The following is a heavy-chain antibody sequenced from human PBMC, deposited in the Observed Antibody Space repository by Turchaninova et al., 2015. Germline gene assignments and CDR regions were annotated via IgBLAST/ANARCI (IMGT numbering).Heavy chain of an antibody. D-gene: IGHD6-13*01. CDR1: GASVSSNSAA. CDR3: ARGSSWPLDY. V-gene: IGHV6-1*01. J-gene: IGHJ4*02. CDR2: TYYRSKGFN. Sequence: QVQLQQSGPGLVKPSQTLSVTCAISGASVSSNSAAWNWIRQAPSRGLEWRGRTYYRSKGFNDYAVSVKSRIIINADTSKNQFSLQLNSVTPEDTAVYYCARGSSWPLDYWGQGTLVTVSS.